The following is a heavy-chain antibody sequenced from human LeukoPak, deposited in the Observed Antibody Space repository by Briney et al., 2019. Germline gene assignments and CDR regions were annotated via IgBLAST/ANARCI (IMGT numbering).Heavy chain of an antibody. J-gene: IGHJ6*03. CDR1: GGSISSSGYY. V-gene: IGHV4-39*07. Sequence: SETLSLTCTVSGGSISSSGYYWGWIRQSPGEGLEWIGNIYYSGITYYNPSLKSRVTISVDTSKNQFSLKLSSVTAADTAVYYCARFPGGAEYRHYYYMDVWGTGTTVTVSS. CDR3: ARFPGGAEYRHYYYMDV. CDR2: IYYSGIT. D-gene: IGHD1-14*01.